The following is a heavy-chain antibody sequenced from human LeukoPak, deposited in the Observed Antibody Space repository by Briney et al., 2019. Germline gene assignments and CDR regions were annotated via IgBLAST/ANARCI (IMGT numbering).Heavy chain of an antibody. CDR1: GGSISSSTYY. Sequence: PSETLSLTCTVSGGSISSSTYYWAWIRQPPGKGLEWIGSIYYSGSTYYNPSLKSRVTISVDRSKNQFSLKLSSVTAADTAVYYCARALPDDYDSSGSVENWGQGTLVTVSS. J-gene: IGHJ4*02. CDR3: ARALPDDYDSSGSVEN. CDR2: IYYSGST. V-gene: IGHV4-39*07. D-gene: IGHD3-22*01.